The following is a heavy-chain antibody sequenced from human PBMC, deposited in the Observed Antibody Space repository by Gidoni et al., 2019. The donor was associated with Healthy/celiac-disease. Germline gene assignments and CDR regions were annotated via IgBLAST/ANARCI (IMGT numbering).Heavy chain of an antibody. CDR2: IYYSGST. D-gene: IGHD5-12*01. J-gene: IGHJ3*02. Sequence: QVQLQESGPGLAKPSETLSLTCTGSGGSISSYYWSWLRQPPGKGLEWIGYIYYSGSTNYNPSLKSRVTISVDTSKNQLSLKLSSVTAADTAVYYCARPATGWAFDIWGQGTMVTVSS. CDR1: GGSISSYY. CDR3: ARPATGWAFDI. V-gene: IGHV4-59*01.